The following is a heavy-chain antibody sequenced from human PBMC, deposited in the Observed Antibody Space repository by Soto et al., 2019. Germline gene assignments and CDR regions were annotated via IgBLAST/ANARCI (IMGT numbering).Heavy chain of an antibody. J-gene: IGHJ6*02. V-gene: IGHV1-2*02. CDR2: INPNSGDT. D-gene: IGHD3-9*01. Sequence: ASVKVSCKASGHIFTGYHIHWVRQAPGRGLEWMGWINPNSGDTEYAQNFQGRVTMTRDTSFNLVYMEMSGLMSDDTAVYYCARDAPGTRGFDEMDIWGQGTTVTVSS. CDR1: GHIFTGYH. CDR3: ARDAPGTRGFDEMDI.